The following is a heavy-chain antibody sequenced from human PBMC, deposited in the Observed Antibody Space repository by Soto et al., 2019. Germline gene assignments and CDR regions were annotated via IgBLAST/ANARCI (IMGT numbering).Heavy chain of an antibody. CDR3: ARGSSIAGLYYGMDV. D-gene: IGHD6-6*01. V-gene: IGHV4-31*02. Sequence: WTWIRQHPGKGLEWIGYHYYSGITYYNPSLKSRVTISLDTSKNQFSLKLSSVTAADTAVYYCARGSSIAGLYYGMDVWGQGTTVTVSS. CDR2: HYYSGIT. J-gene: IGHJ6*02.